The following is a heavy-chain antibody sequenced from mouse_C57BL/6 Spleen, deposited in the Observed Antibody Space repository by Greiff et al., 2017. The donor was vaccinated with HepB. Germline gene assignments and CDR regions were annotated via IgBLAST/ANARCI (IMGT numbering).Heavy chain of an antibody. D-gene: IGHD1-1*01. CDR2: IYPGDGDT. CDR1: GYAFSSSW. J-gene: IGHJ2*01. CDR3: ARPDYYGSSLDY. V-gene: IGHV1-82*01. Sequence: QVQLQQPGAELVMPGASVKLSCKASGYAFSSSWMNWVKQRPGKGLEWIGRIYPGDGDTNYNGKFKGKATLTADKSSSTAYMQLSSLTSEDSAVYFCARPDYYGSSLDYWGQGTTLTVSS.